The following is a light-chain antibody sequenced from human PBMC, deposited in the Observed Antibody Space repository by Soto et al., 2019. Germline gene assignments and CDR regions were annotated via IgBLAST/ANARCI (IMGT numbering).Light chain of an antibody. CDR2: EYD. CDR3: CSYAGDSTWV. Sequence: QSVLTQPASVSGSPGQSITISCTGTSSDVGSYNLLSWYQQHPGKAPKLMIYEYDKRPSGVSNRFSASKSGNTASLTISGLQAEDEADYYCCSYAGDSTWVFGGGTQLTVL. J-gene: IGLJ3*02. V-gene: IGLV2-23*01. CDR1: SSDVGSYNL.